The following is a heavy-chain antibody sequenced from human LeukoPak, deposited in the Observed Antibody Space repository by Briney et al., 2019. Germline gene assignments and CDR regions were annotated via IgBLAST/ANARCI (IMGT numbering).Heavy chain of an antibody. Sequence: GSVTVSCKASGYTFTAYYIHWLRQAPGKGLAWMGRINPKNGDTNYAQKFQDKVTMTRDTSISAAYMEMSRLTYDDTGVYCRGRGIQSFDPWGEESLVTVSS. CDR2: INPKNGDT. CDR3: GRGIQSFDP. CDR1: GYTFTAYY. J-gene: IGHJ5*02. V-gene: IGHV1-2*05.